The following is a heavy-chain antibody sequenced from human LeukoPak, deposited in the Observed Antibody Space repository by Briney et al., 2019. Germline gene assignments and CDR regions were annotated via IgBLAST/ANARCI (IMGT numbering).Heavy chain of an antibody. D-gene: IGHD3-22*01. Sequence: GGSLRLSCSASGFIFNNYGLLWVRHTPGKGREWVSAISNDGRGTTYADFVQGRFTISRDNAKNTLSLQMSSLRPEDTALYYCAKGNSGYFADLWGQGTVVTVSS. J-gene: IGHJ5*02. CDR2: ISNDGRGT. V-gene: IGHV3-23*01. CDR1: GFIFNNYG. CDR3: AKGNSGYFADL.